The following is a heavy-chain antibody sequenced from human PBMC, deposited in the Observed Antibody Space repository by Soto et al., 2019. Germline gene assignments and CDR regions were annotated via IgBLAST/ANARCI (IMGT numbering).Heavy chain of an antibody. CDR1: GYTFTSYY. V-gene: IGHV1-46*01. CDR3: ARDRAVVVQAAIAHLEFYP. CDR2: INPSGGST. Sequence: QVQLVQSGAEVKKPGASVKVSCKAAGYTFTSYYMHWVRQAPGQGLEWMGIINPSGGSTSYAQKYQGRGTMTRDTSTSPVYMVQSSLRSEDTAVYYCARDRAVVVQAAIAHLEFYPWGQGTLVTVSS. J-gene: IGHJ5*02. D-gene: IGHD2-2*01.